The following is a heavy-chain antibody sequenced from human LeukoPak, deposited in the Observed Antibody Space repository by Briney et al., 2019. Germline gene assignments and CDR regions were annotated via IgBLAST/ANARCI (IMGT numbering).Heavy chain of an antibody. CDR1: GFTFSSFG. V-gene: IGHV3-30*02. D-gene: IGHD3-3*01. J-gene: IGHJ6*03. Sequence: GGSLRLSCVVSGFTFSSFGMHWVRQAPGKGLEWVAFITYDGIKRPYADSVKGRFTISRDNSKNTLYLQMDGLRPEDTSVYYCAKNRRIFGRTLQRHYMYVWGKGTTVAASS. CDR3: AKNRRIFGRTLQRHYMYV. CDR2: ITYDGIKR.